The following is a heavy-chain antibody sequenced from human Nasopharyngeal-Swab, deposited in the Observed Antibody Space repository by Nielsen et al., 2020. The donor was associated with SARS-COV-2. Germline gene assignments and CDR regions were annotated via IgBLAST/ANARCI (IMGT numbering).Heavy chain of an antibody. J-gene: IGHJ4*02. V-gene: IGHV3-23*01. CDR1: GFTFSSYA. Sequence: GGSLRLSCAASGFTFSSYAMSWVRQAPGKGLEWVSAISGSGGSTYYTDSVKGRFTISRDNSKNTLYLQMNNLRAEDTAVYYCAKGISSGWSFFDYWGQGTLVTVSS. CDR3: AKGISSGWSFFDY. D-gene: IGHD6-19*01. CDR2: ISGSGGST.